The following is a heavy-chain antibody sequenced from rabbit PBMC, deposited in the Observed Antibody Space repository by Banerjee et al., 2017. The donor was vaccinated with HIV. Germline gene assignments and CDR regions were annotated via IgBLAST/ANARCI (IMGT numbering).Heavy chain of an antibody. J-gene: IGHJ3*01. CDR2: IYPDYGST. V-gene: IGHV1S47*01. D-gene: IGHD7-1*01. Sequence: GIDFSSYGISWVRQAPGKGLEWIAYIYPDYGSTDYASWVNGRFTISRSTSLNTVTLQMTSLTAADTATYFCARNPGGNLGTRLDLWGPGTLFTVS. CDR3: ARNPGGNLGTRLDL. CDR1: GIDFSSYG.